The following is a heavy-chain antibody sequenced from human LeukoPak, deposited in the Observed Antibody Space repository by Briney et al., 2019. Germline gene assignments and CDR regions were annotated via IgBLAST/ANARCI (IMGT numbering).Heavy chain of an antibody. CDR1: GFAFSRYV. Sequence: GGSLRLSCAASGFAFSRYVMSWVRQAPGKGLVWVSRINSDESSTSYADSVKGRFTISRDNAKNTLYLQMNSLRAEDTAVYYCARAQRRPDIDIWGQGTMVTVSS. CDR3: ARAQRRPDIDI. V-gene: IGHV3-74*01. D-gene: IGHD1-1*01. CDR2: INSDESST. J-gene: IGHJ3*02.